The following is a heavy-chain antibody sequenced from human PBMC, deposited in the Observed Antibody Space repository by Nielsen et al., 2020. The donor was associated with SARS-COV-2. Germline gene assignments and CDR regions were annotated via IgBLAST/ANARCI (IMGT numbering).Heavy chain of an antibody. D-gene: IGHD6-19*01. Sequence: ASVEVSCKASGYTFTSYDINWVRQATGQGLEWMGWMNPNSGNTGYAQKFQGRVTMTRNTSISTAYMELSSLRSEDTAVYYCARDLIAVAGRPYYFDYWGQGTLVTVSS. J-gene: IGHJ4*02. V-gene: IGHV1-8*01. CDR3: ARDLIAVAGRPYYFDY. CDR1: GYTFTSYD. CDR2: MNPNSGNT.